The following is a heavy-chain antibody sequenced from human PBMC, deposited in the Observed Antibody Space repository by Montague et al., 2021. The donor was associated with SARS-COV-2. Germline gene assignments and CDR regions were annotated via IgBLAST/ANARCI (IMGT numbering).Heavy chain of an antibody. CDR2: ISGSSGTI. D-gene: IGHD3-3*01. Sequence: SLRLSCAATGFTFSTCSMNWVRQAPGKGLEWISYISGSSGTIYYADPVKGRFTVSRDNARDSLSLQMNSLGADDTAVYYCARHDSWSDYLMSTLYGMDVWGQGTTVIVSS. V-gene: IGHV3-48*04. CDR3: ARHDSWSDYLMSTLYGMDV. J-gene: IGHJ6*02. CDR1: GFTFSTCS.